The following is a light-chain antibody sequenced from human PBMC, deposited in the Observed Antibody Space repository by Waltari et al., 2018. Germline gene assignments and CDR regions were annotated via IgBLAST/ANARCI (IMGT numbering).Light chain of an antibody. J-gene: IGLJ1*01. Sequence: QSALTQPASVSGSPGQSITISCTGTSRAIGAYHFVSWYQQHPGKVPRVIIYNVNERPSRISSRFSGSKSGNTASLTISGLQPDDEADYYCGSYRGSNIYVFGTGTKVTVL. CDR2: NVN. V-gene: IGLV2-14*03. CDR1: SRAIGAYHF. CDR3: GSYRGSNIYV.